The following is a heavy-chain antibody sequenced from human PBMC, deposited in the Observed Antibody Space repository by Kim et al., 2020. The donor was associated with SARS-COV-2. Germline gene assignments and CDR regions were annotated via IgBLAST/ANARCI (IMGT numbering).Heavy chain of an antibody. CDR3: ATHSFVVLVAADAFGL. J-gene: IGHJ3*01. V-gene: IGHV3-48*03. Sequence: GGSLRLSCAASGFTFSSYAMNWVRQAPGKGLEWVSSISSSGSTIYYADSVKGRFTISRDNAKNSLYLQMNSLRAEDTAVYYCATHSFVVLVAADAFGLWG. D-gene: IGHD2-15*01. CDR2: ISSSGSTI. CDR1: GFTFSSYA.